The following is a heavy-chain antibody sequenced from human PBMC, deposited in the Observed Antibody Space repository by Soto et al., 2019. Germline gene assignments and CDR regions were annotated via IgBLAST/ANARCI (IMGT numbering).Heavy chain of an antibody. V-gene: IGHV1-2*04. CDR1: GYTFINYY. Sequence: ASVKFSCKASGYTFINYYVHWVRQAPGQGLEWMGLINPDSGGANYAQKFQGWVTMTRDTSITTAYMGLTRLKYDDTAVYYCAREVAVEGFYYGLEVRGQGTTVTVS. D-gene: IGHD6-19*01. CDR2: INPDSGGA. J-gene: IGHJ6*02. CDR3: AREVAVEGFYYGLEV.